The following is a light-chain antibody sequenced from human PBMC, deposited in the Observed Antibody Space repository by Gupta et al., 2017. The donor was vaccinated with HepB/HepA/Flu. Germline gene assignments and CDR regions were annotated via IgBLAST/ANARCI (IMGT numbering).Light chain of an antibody. J-gene: IGLJ3*02. Sequence: SYVLTQPPSVSVPPGETARITCGGNNIGSNTVHWYLQRPGQAPVLVVYDDSDRPSGIPERFSGSNSGNTATLAISRVEAGDEADYYCQVWDSRSDHWVFGGGTKLTVL. CDR1: NIGSNT. V-gene: IGLV3-21*02. CDR2: DDS. CDR3: QVWDSRSDHWV.